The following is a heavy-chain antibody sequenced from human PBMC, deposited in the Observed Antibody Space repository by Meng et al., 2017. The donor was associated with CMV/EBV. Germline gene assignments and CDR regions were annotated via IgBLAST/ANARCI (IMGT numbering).Heavy chain of an antibody. J-gene: IGHJ4*02. CDR1: GFTFSSYA. CDR3: AKASNARYLDY. Sequence: GGSLRLSCAASGFTFSSYAMSWVRQAPGKGLEWVSVISGSGGSTYYADSVKGRFTVSRDNSKNTLYLQMNSLRAEDTAVYYCAKASNARYLDYWGQGMLVTVSS. CDR2: ISGSGGST. V-gene: IGHV3-23*01. D-gene: IGHD4-11*01.